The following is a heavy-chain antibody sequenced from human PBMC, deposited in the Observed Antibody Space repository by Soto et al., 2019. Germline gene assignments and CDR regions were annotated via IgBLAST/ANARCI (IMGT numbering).Heavy chain of an antibody. V-gene: IGHV3-11*01. CDR2: ISSSGSTI. Sequence: GGSLRLSCAASGFTFSDYYMSWIRQAPGKGLEWVSYISSSGSTIYYADSVKGRFTISRDNAKNSLYLQMNSLRAEDTAVYYCAGDDLLSYDILTDYYYYYMDVWGNGTTVTVSS. D-gene: IGHD3-9*01. J-gene: IGHJ6*03. CDR3: AGDDLLSYDILTDYYYYYMDV. CDR1: GFTFSDYY.